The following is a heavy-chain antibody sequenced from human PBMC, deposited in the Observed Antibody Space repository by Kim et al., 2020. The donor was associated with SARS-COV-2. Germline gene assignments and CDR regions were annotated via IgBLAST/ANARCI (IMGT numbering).Heavy chain of an antibody. Sequence: SETLSLTCAVYVGSFSGYYWSWIRQPPGKGLEWIGEINHSGRTNYNPSLKSRVTISVDTSKNQFSLKLTSVTAADTAVYYCARRLSNTSGWGSHYCDLWGQGILVTVSS. CDR1: VGSFSGYY. V-gene: IGHV4-34*01. CDR2: INHSGRT. D-gene: IGHD3-10*01. CDR3: ARRLSNTSGWGSHYCDL. J-gene: IGHJ4*02.